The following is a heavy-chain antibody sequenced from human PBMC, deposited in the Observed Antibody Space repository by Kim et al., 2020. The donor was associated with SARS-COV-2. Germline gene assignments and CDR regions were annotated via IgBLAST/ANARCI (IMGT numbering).Heavy chain of an antibody. CDR2: IYSGGTT. CDR3: AREPYSSTWLDY. Sequence: GGSLRLSCAVSGISVTNNYMNWVRQAPGKGLEWVSTIYSGGTTYYADSVKGSFTISRDTSKNTLYLQMNSLRAEDTAVYYCAREPYSSTWLDYWGPGTLGTVSS. J-gene: IGHJ4*02. CDR1: GISVTNNY. V-gene: IGHV3-66*01. D-gene: IGHD6-13*01.